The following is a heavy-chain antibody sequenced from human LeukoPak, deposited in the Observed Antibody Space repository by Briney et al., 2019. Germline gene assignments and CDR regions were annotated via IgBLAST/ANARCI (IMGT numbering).Heavy chain of an antibody. CDR2: ISVYNGNT. D-gene: IGHD1-26*01. Sequence: ASVKVSCKASGYTFTSYGISWVRQAPGQGLEWMGWISVYNGNTNYAQKLQGRVTMTTDTSTRKAYMELRSLRSDDTAVYYCARDLLRIVGATTPTFDYWGQGTLVTVSS. CDR3: ARDLLRIVGATTPTFDY. CDR1: GYTFTSYG. J-gene: IGHJ4*02. V-gene: IGHV1-18*01.